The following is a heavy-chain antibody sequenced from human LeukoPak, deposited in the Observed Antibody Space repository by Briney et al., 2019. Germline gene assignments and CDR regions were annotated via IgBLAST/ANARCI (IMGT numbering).Heavy chain of an antibody. D-gene: IGHD2-8*01. CDR1: GFTFSDSA. CDR2: SRDKGYGHAT. J-gene: IGHJ5*02. CDR3: TTPNEGIWFDP. V-gene: IGHV3-73*01. Sequence: QPGGSLKLSCAASGFTFSDSAIHWVRQASGKGLEWVGRSRDKGYGHATAYAASVKGRFTLSRDDSKNTAYLQMNSLKTEDTALYYCTTPNEGIWFDPWGQGTLVTVFS.